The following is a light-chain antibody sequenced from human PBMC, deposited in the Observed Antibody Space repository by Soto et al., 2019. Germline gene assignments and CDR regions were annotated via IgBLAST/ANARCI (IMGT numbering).Light chain of an antibody. J-gene: IGKJ1*01. CDR3: QQYDISPRT. CDR2: GSS. CDR1: QSLNSFY. Sequence: EIVLTQSPGTLSLSPGERATLSCRASQSLNSFYLAWYQQKPGQAPRLLIYGSSNRATGIPDRFSGSGSGTDFTLTISRLDPEDFAGYYCQQYDISPRTFGQGTKVDIK. V-gene: IGKV3-20*01.